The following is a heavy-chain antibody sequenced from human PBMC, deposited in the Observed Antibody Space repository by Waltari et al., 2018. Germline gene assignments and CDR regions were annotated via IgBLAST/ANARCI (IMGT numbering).Heavy chain of an antibody. D-gene: IGHD3-22*01. Sequence: QLQLQESGPGLVEPSETLSLTCSVSGGSISGNSYYWGWIRQPPGKGLEWIGSVHSGGTTYYHPSLKSRISISLDTTEHRVSLKLTSVTAADTAVYYCARRSSGAYPDYYYGLDVWGQGATV. CDR1: GGSISGNSYY. J-gene: IGHJ6*02. CDR2: VHSGGTT. CDR3: ARRSSGAYPDYYYGLDV. V-gene: IGHV4-39*02.